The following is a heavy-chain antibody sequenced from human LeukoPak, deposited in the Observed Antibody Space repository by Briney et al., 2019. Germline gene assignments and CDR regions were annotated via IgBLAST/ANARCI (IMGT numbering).Heavy chain of an antibody. J-gene: IGHJ4*02. D-gene: IGHD5-24*01. CDR1: GYTFTSYD. CDR2: IIPIFGTA. CDR3: ARGRQMATITNYFDY. V-gene: IGHV1-69*13. Sequence: SVKVSYKASGYTFTSYDINWVRQATGQGLEWMGGIIPIFGTANYAQKFQGRVTITADESTSTAYMELSSLRSEDTAVYYCARGRQMATITNYFDYWGQGTLVTVSS.